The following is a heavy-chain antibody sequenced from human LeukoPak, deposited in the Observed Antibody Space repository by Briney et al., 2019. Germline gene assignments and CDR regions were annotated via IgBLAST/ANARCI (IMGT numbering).Heavy chain of an antibody. V-gene: IGHV4-59*01. Sequence: KPSETLSLTCTVSGGSISSYYWSWIRQPPGKGLEWIGYIYYSGSTNYNPSLKSRVTISVDTSKNQFSLKLSSVTAADTAVYYCARDVMVLGVLYYYYYMDVWGKGTTVTVSS. CDR2: IYYSGST. D-gene: IGHD3-10*01. CDR3: ARDVMVLGVLYYYYYMDV. J-gene: IGHJ6*03. CDR1: GGSISSYY.